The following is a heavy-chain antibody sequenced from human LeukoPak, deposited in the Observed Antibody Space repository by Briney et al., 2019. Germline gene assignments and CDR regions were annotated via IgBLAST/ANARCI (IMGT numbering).Heavy chain of an antibody. J-gene: IGHJ4*02. V-gene: IGHV3-74*01. CDR1: GFTFSSYW. CDR3: ARGIYGDPVAFDY. CDR2: IHSDEVRT. D-gene: IGHD4/OR15-4a*01. Sequence: GGSLRLSCAASGFTFSSYWIHWVRQAPGRGLVWVSRIHSDEVRTNYADSVTGRFTISRDNAKNTVYLQMNGLRDEDTAVYYCARGIYGDPVAFDYWGQGTLVTVSS.